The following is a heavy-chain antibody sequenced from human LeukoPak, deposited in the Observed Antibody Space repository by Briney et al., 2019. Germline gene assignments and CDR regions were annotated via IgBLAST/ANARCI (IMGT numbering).Heavy chain of an antibody. CDR1: GFTVSSNC. V-gene: IGHV3-53*01. D-gene: IGHD3-10*01. CDR2: IYSGGST. CDR3: ARALTYGSGIVGYYYYYYMDV. J-gene: IGHJ6*03. Sequence: PGGSLRLACAASGFTVSSNCMSWVRQAPGKGLEWVSVIYSGGSTYYADSVKGRFTISRDNSKNTLYLQMNSLRAEDTAVYYCARALTYGSGIVGYYYYYYMDVWGKGTTVTVSS.